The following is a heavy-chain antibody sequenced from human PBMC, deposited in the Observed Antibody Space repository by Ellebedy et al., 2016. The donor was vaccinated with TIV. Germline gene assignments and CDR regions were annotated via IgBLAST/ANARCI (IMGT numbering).Heavy chain of an antibody. Sequence: GESLKISCAASGFTFSSYSMNWVRQAPGKGLEWVSYISNSDTIYYADSVRGRFTISRDKGKKSVYLQMNSLRVEDTGVYYCARDAMIWIFDSWGQGTLVTVSS. CDR3: ARDAMIWIFDS. J-gene: IGHJ4*02. CDR1: GFTFSSYS. CDR2: ISNSDTI. V-gene: IGHV3-48*01. D-gene: IGHD3-22*01.